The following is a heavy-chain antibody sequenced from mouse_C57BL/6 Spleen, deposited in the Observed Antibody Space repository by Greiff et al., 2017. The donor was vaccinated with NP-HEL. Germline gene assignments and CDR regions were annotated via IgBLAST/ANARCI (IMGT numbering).Heavy chain of an antibody. D-gene: IGHD1-1*01. J-gene: IGHJ2*01. CDR2: IDPEDGDT. V-gene: IGHV14-1*01. CDR3: TPYYYGSGDFDY. Sequence: EVKLMESGAELVRPGASVKLSCTASGFNIKDNYMHWVKQRPEQGLEWIGRIDPEDGDTEYAPNFQGKATMTADTSSNTAYLQLSSLTSEDTAVYYCTPYYYGSGDFDYWGQGTTLTVSS. CDR1: GFNIKDNY.